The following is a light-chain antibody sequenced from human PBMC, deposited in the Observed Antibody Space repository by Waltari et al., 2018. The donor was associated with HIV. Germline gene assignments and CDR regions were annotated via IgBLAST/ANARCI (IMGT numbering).Light chain of an antibody. CDR3: QQYFLTPFT. J-gene: IGKJ4*01. Sequence: DIVMTQSPDSLAVSLGERATINCTSSQSVLASSANQHYLAWYQQRPGQPPTLLMYLASSRESGVPDRFSGSRSGTDFALTISSLQAEDVAVYYCQQYFLTPFTFGGGTKVEIK. V-gene: IGKV4-1*01. CDR2: LAS. CDR1: QSVLASSANQHY.